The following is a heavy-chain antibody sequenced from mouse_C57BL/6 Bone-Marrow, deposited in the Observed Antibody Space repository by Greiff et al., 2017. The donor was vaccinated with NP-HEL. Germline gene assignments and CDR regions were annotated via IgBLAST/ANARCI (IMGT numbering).Heavy chain of an antibody. CDR2: IYPGDGDT. V-gene: IGHV1-80*01. Sequence: QVQLQQSGAELVKPGASVRISCKASGYELSNSWRNGVKQRPGKGLEWIGQIYPGDGDTNYNGKFKDKATLTADKSSSTAYMQLSRLTSEDSAVYFCARGAYWGQGTLVTVSA. CDR3: ARGAY. CDR1: GYELSNSW. J-gene: IGHJ3*01.